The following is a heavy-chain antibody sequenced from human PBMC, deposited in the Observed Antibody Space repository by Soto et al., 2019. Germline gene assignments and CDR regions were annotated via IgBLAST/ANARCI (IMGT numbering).Heavy chain of an antibody. V-gene: IGHV3-21*01. Sequence: GGSLRLSCAASGFTFTRYSMNWVRQAPGKGLEWVSSISSTTNYIYYADSMKGRFTVSRDNAKNSVYLEMNSLSAEDTAVYYCARDSEDLTSNFDYWGQGNLVTVSS. CDR1: GFTFTRYS. D-gene: IGHD7-27*01. CDR2: ISSTTNYI. J-gene: IGHJ4*02. CDR3: ARDSEDLTSNFDY.